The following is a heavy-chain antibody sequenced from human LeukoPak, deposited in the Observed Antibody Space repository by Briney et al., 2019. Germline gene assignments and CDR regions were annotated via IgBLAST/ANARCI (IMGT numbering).Heavy chain of an antibody. V-gene: IGHV1-18*01. Sequence: MGWISAYNGNTNYAQKLQGRVTMTTDTSTSTAYMELRSLRSDDTAVYYCARDVGMGDFDYWGQGTLVTVSS. CDR2: ISAYNGNT. J-gene: IGHJ4*02. D-gene: IGHD3-16*01. CDR3: ARDVGMGDFDY.